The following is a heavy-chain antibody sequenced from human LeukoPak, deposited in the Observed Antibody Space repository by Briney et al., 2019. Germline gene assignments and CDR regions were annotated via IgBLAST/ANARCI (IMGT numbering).Heavy chain of an antibody. V-gene: IGHV4-34*01. J-gene: IGHJ6*02. CDR3: ARVSGYRSSWKLFYYYYGMDV. CDR1: GGSFSGYY. CDR2: INHSGST. Sequence: SETLSLTCAVYGGSFSGYYWSWIRQPPGKGLEWIGEINHSGSTNYNPSLKSRVTISVDTSKNQFSLKLSSVTAADTAVYYCARVSGYRSSWKLFYYYYGMDVWGQGTTVTVSS. D-gene: IGHD6-13*01.